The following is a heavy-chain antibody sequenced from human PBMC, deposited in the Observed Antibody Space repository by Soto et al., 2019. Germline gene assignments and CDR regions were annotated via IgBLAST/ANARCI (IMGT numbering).Heavy chain of an antibody. CDR2: ILHSGSS. CDR3: ARGMYKSGWNLDL. V-gene: IGHV4-61*01. Sequence: PEETLSLTCPVSGGSVISATYFWSWVRQPPGGGLEWIAYILHSGSSMYNPSLKSRVTISLSTSKTQFSLRLTSVTAADTAVYYCARGMYKSGWNLDLWGQGIVVTVSS. J-gene: IGHJ5*02. D-gene: IGHD6-19*01. CDR1: GGSVISATYF.